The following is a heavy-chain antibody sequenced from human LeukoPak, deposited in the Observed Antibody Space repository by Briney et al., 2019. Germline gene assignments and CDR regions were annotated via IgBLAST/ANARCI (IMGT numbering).Heavy chain of an antibody. D-gene: IGHD5-18*01. CDR3: ASAVGAMAERYYFDY. V-gene: IGHV4-4*02. CDR1: GGSISSSNW. Sequence: SETLSLTCAVSGGSISSSNWWSWVRQPPGKGLEWIGEIYHSGSTYYNPSLKSRVTISVDKSKNQFSLKRSSVTAADTAVYYCASAVGAMAERYYFDYGGQGTRVTVSS. CDR2: IYHSGST. J-gene: IGHJ4*02.